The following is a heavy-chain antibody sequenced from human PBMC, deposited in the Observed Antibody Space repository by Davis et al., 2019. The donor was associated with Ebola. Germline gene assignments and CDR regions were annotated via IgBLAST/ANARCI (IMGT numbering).Heavy chain of an antibody. J-gene: IGHJ6*02. CDR1: GYSFTSYW. V-gene: IGHV1-18*04. Sequence: GESLKISCKGSGYSFTSYWISWVRQAPGQGLEWMGWISAYNGNTNYAQKLQGKVTITTDTSTSTAYMELRSLRSDDTAVYYCAREGYCSSTSCYSQYYYYYYGMDVWGQGTTVTVSS. D-gene: IGHD2-2*02. CDR3: AREGYCSSTSCYSQYYYYYYGMDV. CDR2: ISAYNGNT.